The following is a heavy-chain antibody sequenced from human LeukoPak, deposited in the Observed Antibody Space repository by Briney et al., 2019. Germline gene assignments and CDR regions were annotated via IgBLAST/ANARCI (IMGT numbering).Heavy chain of an antibody. CDR2: IKSKTDAGTT. CDR1: GFTFSNAW. CDR3: NTCRITMVRGVIGANWFDT. J-gene: IGHJ5*02. D-gene: IGHD3-10*01. V-gene: IGHV3-15*01. Sequence: PGGSLRLSCAASGFTFSNAWMSWVRHAPGKGLEWVSRIKSKTDAGTTDYAATVKCRFTISRDDSKNKLYMQMNSLKTEDKAVYYCNTCRITMVRGVIGANWFDTWGQGTLVTVSS.